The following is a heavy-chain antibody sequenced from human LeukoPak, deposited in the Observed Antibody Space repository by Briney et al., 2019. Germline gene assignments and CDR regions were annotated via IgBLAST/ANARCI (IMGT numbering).Heavy chain of an antibody. CDR3: ARVVTANYYFDY. J-gene: IGHJ4*02. V-gene: IGHV4-59*12. Sequence: SETLSLTCTVSGGSISSYYWSWIRQPPGKGLEWIGYIYYSGSTYYNPSLKSRVTISVDTSKNQFSLKLSSVTAADTAVYYCARVVTANYYFDYWGQGTLVTVSS. CDR2: IYYSGST. CDR1: GGSISSYY. D-gene: IGHD2-21*02.